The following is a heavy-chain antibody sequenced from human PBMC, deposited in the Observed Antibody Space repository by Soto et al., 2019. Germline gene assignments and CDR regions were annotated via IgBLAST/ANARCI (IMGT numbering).Heavy chain of an antibody. CDR2: VSRDNGNT. Sequence: QVQLVQSGAEVKEPGASVKVSCKTFGYTFTTYGITWVRQAPGQGLEWMGWVSRDNGNTNYEQKFQGRVTMTTATSTTTAYMDLRSLRSDDTAVYYCARAGYRISPDYWGQGTLVTVSS. D-gene: IGHD6-13*01. V-gene: IGHV1-18*01. CDR3: ARAGYRISPDY. CDR1: GYTFTTYG. J-gene: IGHJ4*02.